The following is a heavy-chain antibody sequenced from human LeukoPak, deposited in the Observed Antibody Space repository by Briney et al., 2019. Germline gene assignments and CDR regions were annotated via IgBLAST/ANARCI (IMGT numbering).Heavy chain of an antibody. Sequence: GASVKVSCKASGYTFTGYYMHWVRQAPGQGLEWMGWINPNSGGTNYAQKFQGRVTMTRDTSISTAYMELSRLRSDDTAVYYCARDLNTYSGSYDYWGQGTLVTVSS. CDR2: INPNSGGT. CDR3: ARDLNTYSGSYDY. V-gene: IGHV1-2*02. CDR1: GYTFTGYY. J-gene: IGHJ4*02. D-gene: IGHD3-10*01.